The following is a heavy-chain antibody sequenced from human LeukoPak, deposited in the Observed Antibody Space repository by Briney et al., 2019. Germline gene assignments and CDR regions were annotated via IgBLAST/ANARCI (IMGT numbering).Heavy chain of an antibody. Sequence: SVKVSCKASGGTFSSYAISWVRQAPGQGLEWMGGIIPIFGTANYAQKFQGRVTITADKSTSTAYMELSSLRSEDTAVYYCARSTSLRYWFDPWGQGTLVTVSS. D-gene: IGHD2-2*01. CDR1: GGTFSSYA. V-gene: IGHV1-69*06. CDR3: ARSTSLRYWFDP. CDR2: IIPIFGTA. J-gene: IGHJ5*02.